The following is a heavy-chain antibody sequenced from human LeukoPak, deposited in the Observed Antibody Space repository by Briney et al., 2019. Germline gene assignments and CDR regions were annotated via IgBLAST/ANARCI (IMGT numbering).Heavy chain of an antibody. CDR2: INPNSGGT. Sequence: ASVKVSCKASGYTFTGYYMHWVRQAPGQGLEWMGRINPNSGGTNYAQKFQGRVTMTRDTSISTAYMELSRLRSDDTAVYYCAREAGANFWGGYPLNYGGKETLVTVS. J-gene: IGHJ4*02. D-gene: IGHD3-3*01. CDR3: AREAGANFWGGYPLNY. CDR1: GYTFTGYY. V-gene: IGHV1-2*06.